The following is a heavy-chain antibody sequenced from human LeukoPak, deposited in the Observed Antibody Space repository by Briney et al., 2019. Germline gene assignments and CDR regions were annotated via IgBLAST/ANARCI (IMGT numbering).Heavy chain of an antibody. V-gene: IGHV3-7*03. Sequence: PGGSLRLSCAASEVTFGSYWMTWVRQAPGKGLEWVANINRDGSKNHFVDSVKGRFTISRDNAKNFLYLQMNSLRAEDTAVYFCARDSSPYCGDDCYFDAFDLWGQGTMVTVSS. D-gene: IGHD2-21*02. CDR3: ARDSSPYCGDDCYFDAFDL. CDR1: EVTFGSYW. CDR2: INRDGSKN. J-gene: IGHJ3*01.